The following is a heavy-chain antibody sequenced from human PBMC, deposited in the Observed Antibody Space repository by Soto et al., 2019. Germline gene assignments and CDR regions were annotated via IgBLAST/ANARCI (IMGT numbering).Heavy chain of an antibody. Sequence: VKVSCKASGGTFSSYTISWVRQAPGQGLEWMGRIIPTLGIANYAQKFQGRVTITADKSTSTAYMELSSLRSEDTAVYYCARAAPSRIAAASGQFDPWGQGTLVTVSS. V-gene: IGHV1-69*02. CDR2: IIPTLGIA. CDR1: GGTFSSYT. CDR3: ARAAPSRIAAASGQFDP. J-gene: IGHJ5*02. D-gene: IGHD6-13*01.